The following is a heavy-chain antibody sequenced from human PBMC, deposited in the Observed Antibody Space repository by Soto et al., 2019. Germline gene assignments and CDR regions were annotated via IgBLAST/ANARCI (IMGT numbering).Heavy chain of an antibody. Sequence: QVQLVQSGAEVKELGSSVKVSCKTSGGTFTTSSFVWVRQGPGQGLERMGGIIPIFSKTNFAPKFQGSVTFTADESARTVYMELSSLKSEDTAIYYCATDVVRSTGGDSWGQGTLVTVSS. CDR3: ATDVVRSTGGDS. V-gene: IGHV1-69*01. J-gene: IGHJ4*02. CDR1: GGTFTTSS. CDR2: IIPIFSKT. D-gene: IGHD7-27*01.